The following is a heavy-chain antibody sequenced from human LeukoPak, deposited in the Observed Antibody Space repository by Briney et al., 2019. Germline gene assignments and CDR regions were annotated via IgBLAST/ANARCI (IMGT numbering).Heavy chain of an antibody. J-gene: IGHJ4*02. Sequence: GGSLRLSCAASGFTFSSYGMHWVRQAPGKGLEWVAVIWYDGNNKYYADFVKGRFTISRDNSKNTLYLQMNSLRAEDTAVYYCAKAIYASGSPYTSIDYWGQGTLVTVSS. D-gene: IGHD3-10*01. CDR3: AKAIYASGSPYTSIDY. CDR1: GFTFSSYG. CDR2: IWYDGNNK. V-gene: IGHV3-33*06.